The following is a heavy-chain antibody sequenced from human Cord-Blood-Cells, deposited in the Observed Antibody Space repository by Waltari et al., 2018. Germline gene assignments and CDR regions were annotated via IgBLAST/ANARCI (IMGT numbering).Heavy chain of an antibody. CDR3: ARSGSSSFDY. CDR2: IIPILGIA. J-gene: IGHJ4*02. CDR1: GGTFSSYA. Sequence: QVQLVQSGAEVKKPGSSVKVSCKASGGTFSSYAISWVRQAPGQGLEWMGRIIPILGIANYAHNVQCRVTMTADKATSTAYMELGSLRAEDTAVYYCARSGSSSFDYWGQGTLVTVSS. D-gene: IGHD6-6*01. V-gene: IGHV1-69*04.